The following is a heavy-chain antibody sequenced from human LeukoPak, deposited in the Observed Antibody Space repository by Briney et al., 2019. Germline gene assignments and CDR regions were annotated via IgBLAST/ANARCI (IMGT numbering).Heavy chain of an antibody. CDR1: GFTFSTYA. CDR2: ISGGGDST. V-gene: IGHV3-23*01. J-gene: IGHJ4*02. Sequence: AGTLRLSCAASGFTFSTYAMSWVRQAPGKGLEWVSAISGGGDSTYYADSVKGRFTISRDNSKNTLYLQMNSLRAEDTAIYYCAKRDSSGWFYFDYWGQGTLVT. D-gene: IGHD6-19*01. CDR3: AKRDSSGWFYFDY.